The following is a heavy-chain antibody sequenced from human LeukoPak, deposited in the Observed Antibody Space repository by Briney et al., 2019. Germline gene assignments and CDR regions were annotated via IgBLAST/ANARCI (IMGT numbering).Heavy chain of an antibody. CDR3: ARGPPPDYGDYYYFYMDV. CDR1: GDSISSYY. V-gene: IGHV4-4*07. J-gene: IGHJ6*03. Sequence: SETLSLTCTVSGDSISSYYWSWIRQPAGKGLEWIGRIYTSGSTNYNPSLKSRVTMSVDTSKNQFSLKLSSVTAADTAVYYCARGPPPDYGDYYYFYMDVWGKGTTVTISS. CDR2: IYTSGST. D-gene: IGHD4-17*01.